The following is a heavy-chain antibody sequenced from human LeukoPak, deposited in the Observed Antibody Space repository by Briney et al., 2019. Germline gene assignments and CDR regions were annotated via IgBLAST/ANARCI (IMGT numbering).Heavy chain of an antibody. CDR3: ARRTGSGTYYSLFFDY. J-gene: IGHJ4*02. Sequence: GESLKISFKPSGYTFTAYWIGWVRQLPGKGLEWMGVIYPADSDTTYSPSFQGQVTISADKSNNLAYLEWDSLKASDSATYYCARRTGSGTYYSLFFDYWGQGALVTVSS. D-gene: IGHD1-26*01. V-gene: IGHV5-51*01. CDR2: IYPADSDT. CDR1: GYTFTAYW.